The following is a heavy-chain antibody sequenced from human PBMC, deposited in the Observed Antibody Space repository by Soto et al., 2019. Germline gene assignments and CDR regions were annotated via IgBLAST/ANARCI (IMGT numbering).Heavy chain of an antibody. CDR1: GFTFSSYD. CDR2: ISSDGST. CDR3: VKPPGYYYDNTTYYSV. J-gene: IGHJ4*02. D-gene: IGHD3-22*01. V-gene: IGHV3-64D*06. Sequence: VQLVESGGGLVQPGGSLRLSCSASGFTFSSYDIHWVRQAPGKGLEYVSSISSDGSTYYAVSVKGRFTISRDNSRNTLYLRMSSLRAEDTAVYYCVKPPGYYYDNTTYYSVWGQGTLVTVSS.